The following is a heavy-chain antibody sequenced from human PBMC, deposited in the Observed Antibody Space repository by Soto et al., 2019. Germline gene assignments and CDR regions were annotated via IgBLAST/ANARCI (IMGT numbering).Heavy chain of an antibody. Sequence: LRLSCSASGFTFSSYAMHWVRQPPGKGLEWVAVISYDGSNKYEEDSVKGRFTISRDNSKNTLYLQMNSLRAEDTAVYYCARDREDYYDSSGYTNASDFWGQGTLVTVSS. D-gene: IGHD3-22*01. CDR1: GFTFSSYA. J-gene: IGHJ3*01. V-gene: IGHV3-30-3*01. CDR2: ISYDGSNK. CDR3: ARDREDYYDSSGYTNASDF.